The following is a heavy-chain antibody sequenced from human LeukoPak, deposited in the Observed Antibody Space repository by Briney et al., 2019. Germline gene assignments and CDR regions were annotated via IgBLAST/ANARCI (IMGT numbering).Heavy chain of an antibody. CDR3: ARERVVSDYNWFDP. V-gene: IGHV4-34*01. CDR2: VNRVGYT. Sequence: HPSETLSLTCAVHGASFAGYSWSWIRQSPGKGLEWIGEVNRVGYTIYNPSLKSRVNISIDTSTTQFSLRLSPVTVADTAVYFCARERVVSDYNWFDPWGQGTLVTVSS. CDR1: GASFAGYS. J-gene: IGHJ5*02. D-gene: IGHD6-25*01.